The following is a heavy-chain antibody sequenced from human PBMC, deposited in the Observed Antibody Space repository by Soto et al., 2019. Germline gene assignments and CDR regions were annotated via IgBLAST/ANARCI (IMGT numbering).Heavy chain of an antibody. CDR3: ARVTIFEYWFDP. D-gene: IGHD3-3*01. CDR1: SYSIIGVFY. J-gene: IGHJ5*02. Sequence: SDTLSLTCAVSSYSIIGVFYWSCIRQPPGKGLEWIGNIYHSGSAHYNPSLKSRVTMSVDTSKNNFSLRLTSVTAADTAVYYCARVTIFEYWFDPWGQGILVTVSS. CDR2: IYHSGSA. V-gene: IGHV4-38-2*01.